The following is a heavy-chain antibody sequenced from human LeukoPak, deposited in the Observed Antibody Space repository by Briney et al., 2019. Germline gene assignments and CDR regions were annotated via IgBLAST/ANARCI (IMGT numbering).Heavy chain of an antibody. CDR1: GFTVSSNY. J-gene: IGHJ4*02. D-gene: IGHD1-26*01. Sequence: GGSLRLSCAASGFTVSSNYMSWVRQAPGKGLEWVSVIYSGGSTYYADSVKGRFTISRDNSKNTLYLQMNSLRAEDTAVYYCARDLLGWELHYFDYWGQGTLVTVSS. V-gene: IGHV3-53*01. CDR3: ARDLLGWELHYFDY. CDR2: IYSGGST.